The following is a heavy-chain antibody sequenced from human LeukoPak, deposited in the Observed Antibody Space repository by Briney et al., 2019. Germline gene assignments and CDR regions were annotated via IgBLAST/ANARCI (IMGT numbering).Heavy chain of an antibody. V-gene: IGHV3-21*01. CDR3: ARDGIVGAGFDY. Sequence: GSLRLSCAASGFTFSSYSMNWVRQAPGKGLEWVSSISSSSSHIYYADSVKGRFTISRDNAKNSLYLQMNSLRAEDTAVYYCARDGIVGAGFDYWGQGTLVTVSS. D-gene: IGHD1-26*01. CDR1: GFTFSSYS. J-gene: IGHJ4*02. CDR2: ISSSSSHI.